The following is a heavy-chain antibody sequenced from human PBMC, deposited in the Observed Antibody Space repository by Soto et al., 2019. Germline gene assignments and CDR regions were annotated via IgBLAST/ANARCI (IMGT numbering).Heavy chain of an antibody. CDR3: ARDLVAVAANSDAFDF. J-gene: IGHJ3*01. CDR1: GYTFTSYG. Sequence: ASVKVSCKASGYTFTSYGISWVRQAPGQGLEWIGRISAYNGNTNYAQKLQDRDTMTKDMSTSTAYMELSSLRSEDTAVYYCARDLVAVAANSDAFDFWGQGTMVTVSS. D-gene: IGHD6-19*01. V-gene: IGHV1-18*01. CDR2: ISAYNGNT.